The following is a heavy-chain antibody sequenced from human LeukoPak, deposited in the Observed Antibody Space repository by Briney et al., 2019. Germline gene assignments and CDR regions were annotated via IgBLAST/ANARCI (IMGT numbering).Heavy chain of an antibody. Sequence: PGGSLRLSCVASGFIFSTYAMHWVRQAPGKGMESVAIIAYDGGNKWYAGSVKGRFTISRDNSKNTVYLQINSLRAEDTALYYCARDRDGYNFPAYWGQGTLVTVSS. J-gene: IGHJ4*02. CDR2: IAYDGGNK. CDR3: ARDRDGYNFPAY. CDR1: GFIFSTYA. V-gene: IGHV3-30-3*01. D-gene: IGHD5-24*01.